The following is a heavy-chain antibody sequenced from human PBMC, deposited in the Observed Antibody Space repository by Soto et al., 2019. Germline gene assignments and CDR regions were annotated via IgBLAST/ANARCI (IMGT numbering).Heavy chain of an antibody. J-gene: IGHJ4*02. Sequence: GESLKISCKGSGYSFSSYWIGWVRQMPGKGLEWMGIIYPADSDTRYSPSFQGQVTISADKSISTAYLQWSSLKASDTAMYYCARSPLMIYPYYFDYWGQGTLVTVSS. V-gene: IGHV5-51*01. D-gene: IGHD3-16*01. CDR3: ARSPLMIYPYYFDY. CDR1: GYSFSSYW. CDR2: IYPADSDT.